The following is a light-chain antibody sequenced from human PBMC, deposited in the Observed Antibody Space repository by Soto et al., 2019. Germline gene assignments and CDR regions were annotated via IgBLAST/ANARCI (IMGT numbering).Light chain of an antibody. V-gene: IGLV1-40*01. CDR2: GNS. Sequence: QSVLTQPPSASGAPGQRVTISCTGSSSNIGAGYDVHWYQQVPGTAPKLLLFGNSNRPSGVSDRFSGSKSGTSGSLAITGLQAEDEAVYYCQSFDTSLSGSRVFGGGTKLTVL. CDR3: QSFDTSLSGSRV. J-gene: IGLJ3*02. CDR1: SSNIGAGYD.